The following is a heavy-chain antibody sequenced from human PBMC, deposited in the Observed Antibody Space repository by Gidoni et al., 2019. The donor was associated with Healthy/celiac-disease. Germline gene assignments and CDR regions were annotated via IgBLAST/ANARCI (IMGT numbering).Heavy chain of an antibody. Sequence: QVQLQESGPGLVKPSETLSLTCTVSGGSVSSGSYYWSWIRQPPGKGLEWIGYIYYSGSTNYNPSLKSRVTISVDTSKNQFSLKLSSVTAADTAVYYCAREYGDHGGWFDPWGQGTLVTVSS. CDR3: AREYGDHGGWFDP. CDR2: IYYSGST. D-gene: IGHD4-17*01. V-gene: IGHV4-61*01. CDR1: GGSVSSGSYY. J-gene: IGHJ5*02.